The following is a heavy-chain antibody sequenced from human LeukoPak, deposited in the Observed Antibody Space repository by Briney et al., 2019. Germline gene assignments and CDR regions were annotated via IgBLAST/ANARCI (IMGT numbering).Heavy chain of an antibody. J-gene: IGHJ3*02. Sequence: PGGSLRLSCAASGFTFSSYAMHWVRQAPGKGLEWVAVISYDGSNKYYADSVKGRFTISRDNAKNSLYLQMNSLRAEDTAVYYCARIYRDSDAFDIWGQGTMVTVSS. CDR3: ARIYRDSDAFDI. D-gene: IGHD4-17*01. CDR1: GFTFSSYA. CDR2: ISYDGSNK. V-gene: IGHV3-30*04.